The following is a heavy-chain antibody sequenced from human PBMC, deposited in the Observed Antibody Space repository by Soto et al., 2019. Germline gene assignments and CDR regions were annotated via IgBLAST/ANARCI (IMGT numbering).Heavy chain of an antibody. V-gene: IGHV3-30*03. CDR1: GFTFSSYG. Sequence: PGGSLRLSCAASGFTFSSYGMHWVRQAPGKGLEWVAVISYDGSNKYYADSVKGRFTISRDNAKNTLYLQMNSLRAEDTAVYYCARVNWVYCSSTSCPKPPYYYYYYMDVWGKGTTVTVSS. D-gene: IGHD2-2*01. CDR3: ARVNWVYCSSTSCPKPPYYYYYYMDV. J-gene: IGHJ6*03. CDR2: ISYDGSNK.